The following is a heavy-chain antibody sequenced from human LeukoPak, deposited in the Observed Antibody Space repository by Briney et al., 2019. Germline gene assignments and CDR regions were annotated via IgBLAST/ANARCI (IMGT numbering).Heavy chain of an antibody. J-gene: IGHJ3*02. CDR3: TRQDRGYNWNYNPNDAFDI. Sequence: GGSLRLSCAASGFTFSGSAMHRVRQASGKGLEWVGRIRSKANSYATAYAASVKGRFTISRDDSKNTPYLQMNSLKTEDTAVYYCTRQDRGYNWNYNPNDAFDIWGQGTMVTVSS. V-gene: IGHV3-73*01. CDR2: IRSKANSYAT. D-gene: IGHD1-7*01. CDR1: GFTFSGSA.